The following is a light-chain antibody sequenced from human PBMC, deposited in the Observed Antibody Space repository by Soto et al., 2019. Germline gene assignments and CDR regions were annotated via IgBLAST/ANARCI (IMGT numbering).Light chain of an antibody. CDR2: ANN. J-gene: IGLJ1*01. CDR1: GSNIGAGYD. CDR3: QSYASSLSGSV. V-gene: IGLV1-40*01. Sequence: QSALTQPTSVSGAPGQRVTISCTGSGSNIGAGYDVHRYQQPPGTAPKLPIYANNNRPSGIPDRFSGSKSGTSASLAITGLQAEDEAGYYCQSYASSLSGSVFGTGTKVTVL.